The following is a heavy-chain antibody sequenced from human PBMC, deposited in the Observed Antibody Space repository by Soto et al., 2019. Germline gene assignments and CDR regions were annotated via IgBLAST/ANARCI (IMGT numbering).Heavy chain of an antibody. CDR2: IYYSGST. CDR1: GGSISSYY. Sequence: PSETLSLTCTVSGGSISSYYWSWIRQPPGKGLEWIGYIYYSGSTNYNPSLKSRVTISVDTYRKQFSLRLNSVTAADTAAYYCARGGGCSGGRCYFVDIWGQGAMVTVSS. V-gene: IGHV4-59*12. D-gene: IGHD2-15*01. CDR3: ARGGGCSGGRCYFVDI. J-gene: IGHJ3*02.